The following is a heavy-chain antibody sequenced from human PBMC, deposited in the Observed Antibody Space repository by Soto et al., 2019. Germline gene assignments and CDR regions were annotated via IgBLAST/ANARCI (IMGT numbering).Heavy chain of an antibody. Sequence: QVQLVESGGGVVQPGRSLRLSCAASGFTFSSYGMHWVRQAPGKGLEWVAVISYDGSNKYYADSVKGRFTISRDNSKNTLYLQMNSLRAEDTAVYYCAKVIRKLDYSYGMDVWGQGTTVTVSS. CDR1: GFTFSSYG. D-gene: IGHD1-1*01. J-gene: IGHJ6*02. CDR3: AKVIRKLDYSYGMDV. CDR2: ISYDGSNK. V-gene: IGHV3-30*18.